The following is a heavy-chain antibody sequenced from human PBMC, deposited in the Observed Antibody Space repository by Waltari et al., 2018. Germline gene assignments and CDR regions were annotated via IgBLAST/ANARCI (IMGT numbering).Heavy chain of an antibody. D-gene: IGHD3-22*01. V-gene: IGHV4-39*07. CDR2: IYYSGST. CDR1: GGSISSSRYY. J-gene: IGHJ4*02. CDR3: ARDLGLGDYYDSSGTWDY. Sequence: QLQLQESGPGLVKPSETLSLTCTVSGGSISSSRYYWGWITQPPGKGLEWIGSIYYSGSTYYNPSLKSRVTISVDTSKNQFSLKLSSVTAADTAVYYCARDLGLGDYYDSSGTWDYWGQGTLVTVSS.